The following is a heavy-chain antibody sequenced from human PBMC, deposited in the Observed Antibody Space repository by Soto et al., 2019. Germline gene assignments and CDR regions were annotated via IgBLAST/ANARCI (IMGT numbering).Heavy chain of an antibody. V-gene: IGHV1-18*01. D-gene: IGHD3-16*01. J-gene: IGHJ5*02. Sequence: GASVKVSCKASGYTFTSYGISWVRQAPGQGLEWMGWISAYNGNTNYAQKLQGRVTMTTDTSTSTAYMELRSLRSDDTAVYYCARTPPFRVTPGSFDPWGQGTLVTVSS. CDR2: ISAYNGNT. CDR3: ARTPPFRVTPGSFDP. CDR1: GYTFTSYG.